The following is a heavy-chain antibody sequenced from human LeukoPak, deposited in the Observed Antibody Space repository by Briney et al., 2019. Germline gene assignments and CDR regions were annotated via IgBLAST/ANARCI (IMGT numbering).Heavy chain of an antibody. J-gene: IGHJ6*03. CDR1: GGSISSSSYY. V-gene: IGHV4-61*01. D-gene: IGHD5-24*01. CDR2: IYYSGST. Sequence: SETLSLTCTVSGGSISSSSYYWGWIRQPPGKGLEWIGYIYYSGSTNYNPSLKSRVTISVDTSKNQSSLKLSSVTAAETAVYYCAREGRYRYGYNEYHSYMDIWGKGTTVTVSS. CDR3: AREGRYRYGYNEYHSYMDI.